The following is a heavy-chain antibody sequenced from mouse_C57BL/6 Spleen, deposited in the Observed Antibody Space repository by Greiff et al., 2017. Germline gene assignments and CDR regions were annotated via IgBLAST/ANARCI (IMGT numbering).Heavy chain of an antibody. CDR3: ARGGLDYDEAWFAY. Sequence: QVQLQQPGAELVRPGSSVKLSCKASGYTFTSYWMHWVKQRPIQGLEWIGNIDPSDSETHYNQKFKDKATLTVDKSSSTAYMKLSSLTSEDSAVYYCARGGLDYDEAWFAYWGQGTLVTVSA. CDR2: IDPSDSET. J-gene: IGHJ3*01. CDR1: GYTFTSYW. V-gene: IGHV1-52*01. D-gene: IGHD2-4*01.